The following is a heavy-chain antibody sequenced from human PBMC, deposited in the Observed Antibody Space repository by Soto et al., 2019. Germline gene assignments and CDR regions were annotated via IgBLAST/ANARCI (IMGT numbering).Heavy chain of an antibody. CDR2: IYPGDSDT. CDR3: ASSPTITMMDDAFDS. CDR1: GYSFTSYW. Sequence: EVQLVQSGAEVKKPGESLKISCKGSGYSFTSYWIGWVRQMPGKGLEWMGIIYPGDSDTRYSPSFQGQVTISADKSISTAYLQWSSLKASDTAMYYCASSPTITMMDDAFDSWGKGTMVTVSS. V-gene: IGHV5-51*03. J-gene: IGHJ3*02. D-gene: IGHD3-22*01.